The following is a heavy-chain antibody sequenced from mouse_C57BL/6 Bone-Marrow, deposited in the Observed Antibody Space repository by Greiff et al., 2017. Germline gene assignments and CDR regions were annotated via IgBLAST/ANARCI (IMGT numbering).Heavy chain of an antibody. Sequence: VQLQQSGPELVKPGASVKISCKASGYTFTDYHMNWVKQSHGKSLEWIGDINPNNGGTSYNQKFKGKATLTVDKSSSTAYMELRSLTSEDSAVYYCASYGSSYEAMDYWGQGTSVTVSS. CDR2: INPNNGGT. CDR1: GYTFTDYH. D-gene: IGHD1-1*01. V-gene: IGHV1-26*01. CDR3: ASYGSSYEAMDY. J-gene: IGHJ4*01.